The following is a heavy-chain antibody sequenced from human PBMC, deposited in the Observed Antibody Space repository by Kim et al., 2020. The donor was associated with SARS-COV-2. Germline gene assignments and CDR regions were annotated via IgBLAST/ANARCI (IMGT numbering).Heavy chain of an antibody. Sequence: NPALKSRVTISVDKSKNQFSLKVSSVTAADTAVYYCARDRGYYYGSGRSYWGQGTLVTVSS. CDR3: ARDRGYYYGSGRSY. J-gene: IGHJ4*02. D-gene: IGHD3-10*01. V-gene: IGHV4-4*02.